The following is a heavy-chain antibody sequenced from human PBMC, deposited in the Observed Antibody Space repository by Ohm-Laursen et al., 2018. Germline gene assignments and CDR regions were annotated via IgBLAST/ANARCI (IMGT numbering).Heavy chain of an antibody. D-gene: IGHD6-25*01. Sequence: SLRLSCAASGFTFSYYDMSWVRQAPGKGLEWVSAISGSGSRTYYTDSVKGRFAISRDNSKNTLYLQMNSLRGEDTAVYYCVKDPTAADSSGVIDYWGQGTLVTVSS. CDR3: VKDPTAADSSGVIDY. CDR2: ISGSGSRT. J-gene: IGHJ4*02. CDR1: GFTFSYYD. V-gene: IGHV3-23*01.